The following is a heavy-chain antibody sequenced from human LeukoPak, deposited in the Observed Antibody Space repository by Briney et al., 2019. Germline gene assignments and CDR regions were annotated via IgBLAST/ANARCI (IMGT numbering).Heavy chain of an antibody. D-gene: IGHD3-22*01. CDR3: ARDTRDSSGYYSR. CDR2: IIPIFGTA. V-gene: IGHV1-69*06. J-gene: IGHJ4*02. CDR1: GGTFSSYA. Sequence: SVKVSCKASGGTFSSYAISWVRQAPGQGLEWMGGIIPIFGTANYAQKFQGRVTITADKSTSTAYMELSGLRSEDTAVYYCARDTRDSSGYYSRWGQGTLVTVSS.